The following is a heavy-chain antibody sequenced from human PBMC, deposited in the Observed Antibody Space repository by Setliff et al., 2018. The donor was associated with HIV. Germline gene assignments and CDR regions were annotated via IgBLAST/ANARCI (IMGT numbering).Heavy chain of an antibody. J-gene: IGHJ4*02. CDR3: ARGQSSGYSTPYFDY. V-gene: IGHV4-31*03. CDR2: IYYSGST. D-gene: IGHD3-22*01. CDR1: AGSIRSSTYY. Sequence: SETLSLTCTFSAGSIRSSTYYWAWIRQHPGKGLEWIGYIYYSGSTYYNPSLKSRVTISVDTSKNQFSLKLSSVTAADTAVYYCARGQSSGYSTPYFDYWGQGTLVTVSS.